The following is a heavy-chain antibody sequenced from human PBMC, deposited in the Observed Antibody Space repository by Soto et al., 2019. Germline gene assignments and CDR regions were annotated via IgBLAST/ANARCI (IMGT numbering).Heavy chain of an antibody. CDR2: IYYSGST. CDR1: GGSISSYY. J-gene: IGHJ4*02. V-gene: IGHV4-59*08. Sequence: PEETLSLTCTVSGGSISSYYWSWFRQPPGKGLEWIGYIYYSGSTNYNPSLKSRVTISVDTSKNQFSLKLSSVTAADTAVYYCARRWGRTFDYWGQGTLVTISS. CDR3: ARRWGRTFDY. D-gene: IGHD7-27*01.